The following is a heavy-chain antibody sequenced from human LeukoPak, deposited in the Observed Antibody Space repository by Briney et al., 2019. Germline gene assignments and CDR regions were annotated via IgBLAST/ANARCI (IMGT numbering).Heavy chain of an antibody. CDR1: GGSISSYY. J-gene: IGHJ4*02. V-gene: IGHV4-59*01. D-gene: IGHD4/OR15-4a*01. CDR3: ARDLKCSH. CDR2: IYYSGST. Sequence: SETLSLTCTVSGGSISSYYWSWIRQPPGKGLEWIGYIYYSGSTNYNPSLKSRVTISVDTSKNQFSLKLSSVTAADTAVYYCARDLKCSHWGQGTLVTVSS.